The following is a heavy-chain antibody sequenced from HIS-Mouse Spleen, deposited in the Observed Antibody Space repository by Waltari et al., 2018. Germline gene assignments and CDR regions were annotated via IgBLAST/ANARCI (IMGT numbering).Heavy chain of an antibody. J-gene: IGHJ4*02. CDR2: ISYDGSNK. CDR1: GATFRSYG. D-gene: IGHD1-26*01. V-gene: IGHV3-30*18. CDR3: AKDLSGSYYNYFDY. Sequence: QVQPVESGGGVVEPGRSVRLPWAAAGATFRSYGLHWVRQAPGKGLEWVAVISYDGSNKYYADSVKGRFTISRDNSKNTLYLQMNSLRAEDTAVYYCAKDLSGSYYNYFDYWGQGTLVTVSS.